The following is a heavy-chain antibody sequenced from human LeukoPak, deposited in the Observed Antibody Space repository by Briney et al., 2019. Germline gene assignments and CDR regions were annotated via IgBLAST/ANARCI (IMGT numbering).Heavy chain of an antibody. D-gene: IGHD4-23*01. J-gene: IGHJ3*02. CDR2: IIPIFGTA. CDR1: GGTFSSYA. V-gene: IGHV1-69*13. CDR3: ATGREEYGGNPGAFDI. Sequence: SVKVSCKASGGTFSSYAISWVRQAPGQGLEWMGGIIPIFGTANYAQKFQGRVTITADESTSTAYMELSSLRSEDTAVYYCATGREEYGGNPGAFDIWGQGTMVTVSS.